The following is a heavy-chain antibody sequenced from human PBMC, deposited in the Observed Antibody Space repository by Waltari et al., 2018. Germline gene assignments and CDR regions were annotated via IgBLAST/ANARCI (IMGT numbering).Heavy chain of an antibody. V-gene: IGHV4-61*02. CDR2: IYSSGTT. CDR1: GVFISSGTYY. CDR3: VGDWGGDDSGSV. J-gene: IGHJ4*02. D-gene: IGHD3-10*01. Sequence: QVQLQESGPRLVKPSQTLSLTCTVSGVFISSGTYYWSWIRQSAGRGLEWIGRIYSSGTTKYNPSLKSRVSISIDRSKNQFFVRLTSATAADSAIYYCVGDWGGDDSGSVWGRGAPVTVSS.